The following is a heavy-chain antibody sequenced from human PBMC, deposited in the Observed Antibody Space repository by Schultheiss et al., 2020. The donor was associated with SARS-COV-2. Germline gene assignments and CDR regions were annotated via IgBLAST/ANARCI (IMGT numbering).Heavy chain of an antibody. CDR2: INHSGST. CDR3: AKVSHFAEIDY. J-gene: IGHJ4*02. V-gene: IGHV4-34*01. Sequence: ETLSLTCAVYGGSFSGYYWSWIRQPPGKGLEWIGEINHSGSTNYNPSLKSRVTISVDTSKNQFSLKLSSVTAADTAVYYCAKVSHFAEIDYWGQGTLVTVSS. CDR1: GGSFSGYY.